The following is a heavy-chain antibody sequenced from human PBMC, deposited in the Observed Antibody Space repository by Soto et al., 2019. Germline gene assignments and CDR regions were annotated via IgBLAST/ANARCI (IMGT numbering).Heavy chain of an antibody. CDR1: GFTFSSYS. J-gene: IGHJ4*01. V-gene: IGHV3-48*02. Sequence: VQLVESGGGWVHPGGSLSLSCAASGFTFSSYSMNWVRQAPGKGLEWVSYISSSSSNKYYADSVKGRFTISTDNAKNSLFRQMNSLRDEDTAVYYCARDRFGGEGDYWGHGTLVTVSA. CDR2: ISSSSSNK. CDR3: ARDRFGGEGDY. D-gene: IGHD3-10*01.